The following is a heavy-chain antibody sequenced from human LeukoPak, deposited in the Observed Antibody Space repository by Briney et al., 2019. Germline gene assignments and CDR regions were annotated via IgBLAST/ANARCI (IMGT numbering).Heavy chain of an antibody. CDR3: ARGPWSGYSH. CDR1: GYSISSGYY. V-gene: IGHV4-38-2*01. J-gene: IGHJ4*02. D-gene: IGHD3-3*01. Sequence: SETLSLTCAVSGYSISSGYYWGCIRQPPGKGLEWIGSIYHSGSTYYNPSLKSRVTISVDTSKNQFSLKLSSVTAADTAVYYCARGPWSGYSHWGQGTLVTVPS. CDR2: IYHSGST.